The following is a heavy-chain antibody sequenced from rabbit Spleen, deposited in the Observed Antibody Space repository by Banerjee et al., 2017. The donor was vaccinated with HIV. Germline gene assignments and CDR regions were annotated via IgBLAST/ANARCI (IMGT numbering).Heavy chain of an antibody. Sequence: QEQLVESGGGLVQPEGSLTLTCTASGFSFSSSYWICWVRQAPGKGLEWIACIDTGDSDTYYANWAKGRFTISKTSSTTVTLQLNSLTAADTATYFCARGAGSSLWGPGTLVTVS. CDR3: ARGAGSSL. CDR2: IDTGDSDT. V-gene: IGHV1S45*01. J-gene: IGHJ4*01. D-gene: IGHD4-2*01. CDR1: GFSFSSSYW.